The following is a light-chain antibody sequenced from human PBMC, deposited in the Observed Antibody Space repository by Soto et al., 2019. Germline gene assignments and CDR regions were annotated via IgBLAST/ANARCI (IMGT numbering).Light chain of an antibody. CDR3: QHYGDSPPEYT. V-gene: IGKV3-20*01. CDR2: GAS. CDR1: QSVSSSF. J-gene: IGKJ3*01. Sequence: EIGLTQSPGTLSLSPGERATLSCRASQSVSSSFLAWYQQRPGQAPRLLIFGASYRATGIPDRFSGSGSGKDFTLTSSRLEPEDFAVYYCQHYGDSPPEYTFGPGTNVDSK.